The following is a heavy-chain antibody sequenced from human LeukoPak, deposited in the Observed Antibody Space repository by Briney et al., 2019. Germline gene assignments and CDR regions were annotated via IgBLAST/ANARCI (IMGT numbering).Heavy chain of an antibody. J-gene: IGHJ3*02. CDR2: ISSSGSTI. CDR3: AREPVERSYYMFGAFDI. Sequence: QPGGSLRLSCAASGFTFSSYEMNWVRQAPGKGLEWVSYISSSGSTIYYADSVKGRFTISRDNAKNSLYLQMNSLRAEDTAVYYCAREPVERSYYMFGAFDIWGQGTMVTVSS. V-gene: IGHV3-48*03. D-gene: IGHD3-10*01. CDR1: GFTFSSYE.